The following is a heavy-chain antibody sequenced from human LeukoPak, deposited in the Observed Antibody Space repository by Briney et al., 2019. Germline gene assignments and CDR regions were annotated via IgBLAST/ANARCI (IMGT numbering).Heavy chain of an antibody. J-gene: IGHJ4*02. CDR2: IYPGDSDT. D-gene: IGHD5-18*01. Sequence: GASLKISFKGSGYLFTSYWIGWVRQMPGKGLEWMGIIYPGDSDTRYSPSFQGQVTISADKSISTAYLQWSSLKASDTAMYYCARSSPIDSYGFGYWGQGTLVTVSS. CDR3: ARSSPIDSYGFGY. CDR1: GYLFTSYW. V-gene: IGHV5-51*01.